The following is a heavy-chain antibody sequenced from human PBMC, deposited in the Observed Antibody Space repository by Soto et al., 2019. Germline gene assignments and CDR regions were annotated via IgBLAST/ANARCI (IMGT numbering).Heavy chain of an antibody. CDR2: ISSSSSTI. J-gene: IGHJ4*02. V-gene: IGHV3-48*01. Sequence: GGSLRLSCAASGFTFSSYSMNWVRQAPGRGLEWVSYISSSSSTIYYADSVKGRFTISRDNSKNTLYLQMNSLRAEDTAVYYCAKKSLRTYFDYWGQGTLVTVSS. CDR3: AKKSLRTYFDY. CDR1: GFTFSSYS.